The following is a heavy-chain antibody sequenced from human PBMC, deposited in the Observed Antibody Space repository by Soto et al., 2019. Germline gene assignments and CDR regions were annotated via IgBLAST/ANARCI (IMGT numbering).Heavy chain of an antibody. CDR2: IYYSGST. D-gene: IGHD4-17*01. CDR1: GGSISSYY. J-gene: IGHJ5*02. Sequence: SETLSLTCTVSGGSISSYYWSWIRQPPGKGLEWIGYIYYSGSTNYNPSLKSRVTISVDTSKNQFSLKLSSVTAADTAVYYCARVIYGHYEFFSSFDPWGHGTLVTVSS. V-gene: IGHV4-59*01. CDR3: ARVIYGHYEFFSSFDP.